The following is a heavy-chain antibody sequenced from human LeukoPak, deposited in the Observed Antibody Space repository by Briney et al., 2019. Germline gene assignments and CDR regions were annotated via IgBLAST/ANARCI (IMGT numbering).Heavy chain of an antibody. CDR2: IYYSGST. CDR1: GGSVTSANW. Sequence: SETLSLTCGVSGGSVTSANWWTWVRQPPGKGLEWIGYIYYSGSTNYNPSLKSRVTISVDTSKNQFSLKLSSVAAADTAVYYCARDRKGIAVAGPKTYYYYGMDVWGQGTTVTVSS. J-gene: IGHJ6*02. D-gene: IGHD6-19*01. V-gene: IGHV4-61*01. CDR3: ARDRKGIAVAGPKTYYYYGMDV.